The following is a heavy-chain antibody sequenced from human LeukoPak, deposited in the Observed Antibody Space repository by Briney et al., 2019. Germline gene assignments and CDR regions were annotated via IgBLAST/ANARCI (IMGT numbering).Heavy chain of an antibody. D-gene: IGHD3-10*01. CDR1: GFSFSRYW. CDR2: INVNGNST. CDR3: ARGYGSGTYYTPMHV. Sequence: PGGSLRLSCAASGFSFSRYWMSWVRQAPGKGLVWVSRINVNGNSTSYADSVKGRFTISRDNAKNTLYLQMNSLRAEDTAVYYCARGYGSGTYYTPMHVWGRGTTVTVSS. J-gene: IGHJ6*02. V-gene: IGHV3-74*01.